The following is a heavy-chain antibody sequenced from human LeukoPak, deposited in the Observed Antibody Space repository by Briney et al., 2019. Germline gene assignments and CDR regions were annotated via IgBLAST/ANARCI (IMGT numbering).Heavy chain of an antibody. CDR3: ARSSGGSYLLFDY. D-gene: IGHD1-26*01. CDR1: GLTFSSHW. V-gene: IGHV3-74*01. CDR2: ITNDGSST. J-gene: IGHJ4*02. Sequence: PGGSLRLSCAASGLTFSSHWMHWIRQAPGKGLVWVSRITNDGSSTTYADSVKGRFTISRDNAKNMLYLQVNSLRAEDTAVYYCARSSGGSYLLFDYWGQGTLVTVSS.